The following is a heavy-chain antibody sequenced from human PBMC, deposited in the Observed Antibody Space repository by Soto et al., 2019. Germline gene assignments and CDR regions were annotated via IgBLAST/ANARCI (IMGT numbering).Heavy chain of an antibody. Sequence: EVQLLESGGGLVQPGGSLRLSCAASGFTFSSYAMSWVRQAPGKGLEWVSAIGGSGGSTYYADSVKGRFTISRDNSKNTLYLQMNSLRAEDTAVYYCAKTPTDTIFGVVTYPYYFDYWGQGTLVTVSS. CDR2: IGGSGGST. J-gene: IGHJ4*02. CDR1: GFTFSSYA. CDR3: AKTPTDTIFGVVTYPYYFDY. V-gene: IGHV3-23*01. D-gene: IGHD3-3*01.